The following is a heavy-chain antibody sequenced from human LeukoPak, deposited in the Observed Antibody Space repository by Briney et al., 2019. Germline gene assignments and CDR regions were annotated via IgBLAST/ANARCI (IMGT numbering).Heavy chain of an antibody. CDR2: IYYSGST. D-gene: IGHD6-6*01. CDR3: ARVSGSSGFFDY. J-gene: IGHJ4*02. Sequence: SETLSLTCTVSGGSICSYYWSWIRQPPGKGLGWIGYIYYSGSTNYNPSLKSRVTISVDTSKNQFSLKLSSVTAADTAVYYCARVSGSSGFFDYWGQGTLVTVSS. CDR1: GGSICSYY. V-gene: IGHV4-59*01.